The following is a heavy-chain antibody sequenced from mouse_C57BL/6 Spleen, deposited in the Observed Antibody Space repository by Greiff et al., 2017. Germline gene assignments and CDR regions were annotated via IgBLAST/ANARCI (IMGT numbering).Heavy chain of an antibody. CDR1: GYAFSSSW. Sequence: QVQLQQSGPELVKPGASVKISCKASGYAFSSSWMNWVKQRPGKGLEWIGRIYPGDGDTNYNGKFKGKATLTADKSSSTAYMQLSSLTSEDSAVYFCARSGGTAQADYWGQGTTLTVSS. CDR2: IYPGDGDT. V-gene: IGHV1-82*01. D-gene: IGHD3-2*02. J-gene: IGHJ2*01. CDR3: ARSGGTAQADY.